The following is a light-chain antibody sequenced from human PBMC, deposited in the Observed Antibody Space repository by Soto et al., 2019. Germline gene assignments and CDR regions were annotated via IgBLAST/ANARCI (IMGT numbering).Light chain of an antibody. CDR2: DVS. CDR1: RSDVGGYNY. Sequence: QSALTQPRSVSGSPGQSVTISCTGTRSDVGGYNYVSWYQQHPGKAPKLMIYDVSKRPSGVPDRFSGSNSGNTASLTISGLQAEDEADYYCCSYAGSYTFGVFGTGTKVTVL. V-gene: IGLV2-11*01. J-gene: IGLJ1*01. CDR3: CSYAGSYTFGV.